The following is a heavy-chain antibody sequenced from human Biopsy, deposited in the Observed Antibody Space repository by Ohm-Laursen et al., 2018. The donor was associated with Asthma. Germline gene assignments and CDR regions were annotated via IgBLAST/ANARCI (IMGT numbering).Heavy chain of an antibody. Sequence: SLRLSCAATGFMFRSFGMHWVRQAPGKGLEWVAVISYDGNHKFYEDSVKGRFTISRDNSKNTLYLQMNSLRTEDTAVYYCAKRRGYSGHDNDYWGQGTLVTVSS. J-gene: IGHJ4*02. CDR2: ISYDGNHK. D-gene: IGHD5-12*01. CDR3: AKRRGYSGHDNDY. V-gene: IGHV3-30*18. CDR1: GFMFRSFG.